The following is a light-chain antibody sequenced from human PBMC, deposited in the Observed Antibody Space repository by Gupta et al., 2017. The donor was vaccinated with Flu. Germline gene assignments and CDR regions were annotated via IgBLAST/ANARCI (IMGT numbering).Light chain of an antibody. J-gene: IGKJ2*01. V-gene: IGKV1-39*01. CDR1: QSISSY. CDR2: AAS. CDR3: QQSYSTHT. Sequence: VGDRVTITCRASQSISSYLNWYQQKPGKAPKLLIYAASSLQSGLPSKFSGSGSGTDFTLTISSLQPEDFATYYCQQSYSTHTFGQGTKLEIK.